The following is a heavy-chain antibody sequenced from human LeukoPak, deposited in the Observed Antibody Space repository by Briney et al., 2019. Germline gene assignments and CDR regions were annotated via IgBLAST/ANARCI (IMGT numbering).Heavy chain of an antibody. CDR2: IKQDGSEK. CDR3: ARDPRQYYFDY. Sequence: GGSLRLSCAASGFTFSSYWMHWVRQAPGKGLEWVANIKQDGSEKYYVDSVKGRFTISRDNAKNSLYLQMNSLRAEDTAVYYCARDPRQYYFDYWGQGTLVTVSS. V-gene: IGHV3-7*04. CDR1: GFTFSSYW. J-gene: IGHJ4*02.